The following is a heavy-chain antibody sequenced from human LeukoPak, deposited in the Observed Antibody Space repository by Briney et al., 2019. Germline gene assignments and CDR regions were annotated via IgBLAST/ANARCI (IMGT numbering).Heavy chain of an antibody. CDR2: IYYSGST. V-gene: IGHV4-59*01. J-gene: IGHJ4*02. CDR3: ARAGLPPDPYYDFWSGYPSPPDY. CDR1: GRSISSYY. D-gene: IGHD3-3*01. Sequence: SETLSLTCTVSGRSISSYYWSWIRQPPGKGLECIGYIYYSGSTNYNPSLKSRVAISVDTSKNQFSLKLSSVTAADTAVCYCARAGLPPDPYYDFWSGYPSPPDYWGQGTLVTVSS.